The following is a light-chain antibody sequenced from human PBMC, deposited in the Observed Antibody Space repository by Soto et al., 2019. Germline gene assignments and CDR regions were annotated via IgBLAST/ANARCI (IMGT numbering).Light chain of an antibody. CDR1: SSDIGDYNY. V-gene: IGLV2-14*03. J-gene: IGLJ3*02. CDR2: DVS. CDR3: SSYTTSSPWV. Sequence: QSVLAQPASVSGSPGQSITISCVGSSSDIGDYNYVSWYQHHPGKAPKLMIYDVSNRPSGVSNRFSGSKSGNTASLTISGLQAEDEADYYCSSYTTSSPWVFGGGTQLTVL.